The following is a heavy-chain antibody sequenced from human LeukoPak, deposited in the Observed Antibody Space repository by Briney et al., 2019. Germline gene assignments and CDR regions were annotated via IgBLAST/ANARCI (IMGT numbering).Heavy chain of an antibody. D-gene: IGHD5-24*01. CDR1: GDSVSSNSAA. J-gene: IGHJ5*02. Sequence: SQTLSLTCAISGDSVSSNSAAWNWIRQSPSRGLEWLGRTYYRSKWYHDYAASVIGRMSISSDTLTNQFSLHLNSVTPEDTAVYYCARAMAISGNNCFDPWGQGSLVTVSS. CDR3: ARAMAISGNNCFDP. V-gene: IGHV6-1*01. CDR2: TYYRSKWYH.